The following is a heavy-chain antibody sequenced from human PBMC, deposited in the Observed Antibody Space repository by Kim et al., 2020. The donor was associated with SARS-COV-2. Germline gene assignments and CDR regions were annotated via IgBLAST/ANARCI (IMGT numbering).Heavy chain of an antibody. CDR1: GFTVSSNY. V-gene: IGHV3-53*04. CDR2: IYSGGST. CDR3: ARDRGIVGALSHYYYYYGMDV. J-gene: IGHJ6*02. Sequence: GGSLRLSCAASGFTVSSNYMSWVRQAPGKGLEWVSVIYSGGSTYYADSVKGRFTISRHNSKNTLYLQMNSLRAEDTAVYYCARDRGIVGALSHYYYYYGMDVWGQGTTVTVSS. D-gene: IGHD1-26*01.